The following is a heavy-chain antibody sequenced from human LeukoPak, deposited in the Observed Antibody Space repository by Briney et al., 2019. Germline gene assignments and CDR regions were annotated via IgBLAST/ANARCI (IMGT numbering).Heavy chain of an antibody. CDR1: GFTFSSYD. V-gene: IGHV3-13*04. J-gene: IGHJ6*02. Sequence: GGSLRLSCAASGFTFSSYDMHWVRQATGKGLEWVSAIGTAGDTYYPGSVKSRFTISREKAKNSLYLQMNSLRAGDTAVYYCAREGWAAAGTTYYYYGMDVWGQGTTVTVSS. CDR3: AREGWAAAGTTYYYYGMDV. CDR2: IGTAGDT. D-gene: IGHD6-13*01.